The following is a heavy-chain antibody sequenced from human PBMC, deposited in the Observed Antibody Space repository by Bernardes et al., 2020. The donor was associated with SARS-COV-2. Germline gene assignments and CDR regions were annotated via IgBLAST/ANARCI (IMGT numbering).Heavy chain of an antibody. CDR2: ISIYNGHT. Sequence: ASVKVSCNTSGYTFANHDISWVRQAPGQGLEWMGWISIYNGHTNYAQKFKGRVTISADTSTTTVSLELRNLRSDDTAIYFCTRQARTTLTSWFDPWGHGTPVTVST. V-gene: IGHV1-18*04. CDR1: GYTFANHD. CDR3: TRQARTTLTSWFDP. D-gene: IGHD2-2*01. J-gene: IGHJ5*02.